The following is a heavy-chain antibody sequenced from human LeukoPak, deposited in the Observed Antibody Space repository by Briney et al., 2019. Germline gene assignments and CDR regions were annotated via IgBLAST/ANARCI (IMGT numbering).Heavy chain of an antibody. V-gene: IGHV1-2*02. Sequence: GASVKVSCKASGYTFTCYYMHWVRQAPGQGLEWMGWINPNSGGKNYAQKFQGRVTMTRDTSISTAYMELSRLRSDDTAVYYCARVCSSTSCYGTFDYWGQGTLVTVSS. CDR3: ARVCSSTSCYGTFDY. J-gene: IGHJ4*02. CDR2: INPNSGGK. D-gene: IGHD2-2*01. CDR1: GYTFTCYY.